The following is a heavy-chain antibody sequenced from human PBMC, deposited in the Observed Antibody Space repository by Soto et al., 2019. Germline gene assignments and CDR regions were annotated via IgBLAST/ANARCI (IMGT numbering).Heavy chain of an antibody. CDR1: GFTFSSYA. D-gene: IGHD2-2*01. CDR3: VKPAAGIVVVPAADFDY. CDR2: ISSNGGST. Sequence: GSLRLSCSASGFTFSSYAMHWVRQAPGKGLEYVSAISSNGGSTYYADSVKGRFTISRDNSKNTLYLQMSSLRAEDTAVYYCVKPAAGIVVVPAADFDYWGQGTLVTVSS. J-gene: IGHJ4*02. V-gene: IGHV3-64D*06.